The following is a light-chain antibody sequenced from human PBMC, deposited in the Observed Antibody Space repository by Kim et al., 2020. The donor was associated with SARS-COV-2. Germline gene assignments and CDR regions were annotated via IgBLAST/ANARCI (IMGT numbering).Light chain of an antibody. CDR3: QQYNNWPLT. CDR1: QSVSSN. J-gene: IGKJ4*01. Sequence: EIVMTQSPATLSVSPGERATLYCRASQSVSSNLAWYQQKPGQAPRLLIYGASTRATGIPARFSGSGSGTEFTLTISSLQSEDFAVYYCQQYNNWPLTFGGGTKVDI. CDR2: GAS. V-gene: IGKV3-15*01.